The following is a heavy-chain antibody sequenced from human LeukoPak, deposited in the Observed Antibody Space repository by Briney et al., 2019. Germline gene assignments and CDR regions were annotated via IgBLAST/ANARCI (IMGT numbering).Heavy chain of an antibody. D-gene: IGHD3-9*01. V-gene: IGHV4-39*01. J-gene: IGHJ4*02. CDR3: ARQDYDILTGYYPFDY. CDR2: IYYSGST. CDR1: GASISSSSYY. Sequence: SETLSLTCTVSGASISSSSYYWGWIRQPPGKGLEWIGSIYYSGSTYYNPSLKSRVTISVDTSKSQFSLKLSSVTATDTAVYYCARQDYDILTGYYPFDYWGQGTLVTVSS.